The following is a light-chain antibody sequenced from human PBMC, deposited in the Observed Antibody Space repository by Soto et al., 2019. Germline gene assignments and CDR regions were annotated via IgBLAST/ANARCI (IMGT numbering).Light chain of an antibody. Sequence: DIQMTQSPSSLSASVGDRVTITCRACQGISNYLAWYQQKPRKVPKLLIYAASTLQSGVPSRFSGSGSGTDFTLTISSLQPEDVATYYCQKYNSVPWTFGQGTKVEIK. CDR1: QGISNY. CDR3: QKYNSVPWT. CDR2: AAS. V-gene: IGKV1-27*01. J-gene: IGKJ1*01.